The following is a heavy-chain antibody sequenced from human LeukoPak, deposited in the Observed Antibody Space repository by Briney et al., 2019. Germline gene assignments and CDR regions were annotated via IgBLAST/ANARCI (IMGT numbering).Heavy chain of an antibody. CDR3: ARESPYGDYRYYFDY. V-gene: IGHV1-46*01. Sequence: GASVKVSCKASGNTFTSDYMNWVRQAPGQGLEWMGIVHSSGGVIKYAQEFQDRVTVTRDPSTSTIYMELSSLRSEDTAVYYCARESPYGDYRYYFDYWGQGTLVTVSS. D-gene: IGHD4-17*01. CDR1: GNTFTSDY. J-gene: IGHJ4*02. CDR2: VHSSGGVI.